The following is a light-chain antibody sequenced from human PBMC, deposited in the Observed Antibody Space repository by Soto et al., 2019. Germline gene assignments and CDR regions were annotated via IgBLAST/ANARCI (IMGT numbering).Light chain of an antibody. CDR1: QSISSY. V-gene: IGKV1-39*01. J-gene: IGKJ4*01. CDR3: QQSYSTPVT. CDR2: AAS. Sequence: DIQMTQSPSSLSASVGDRVTITCRASQSISSYLNWYQQKPGKAPKLLIYAASSLQSGVPSRSSGSGSGTDFTLTISSLQPEDFATYYCQQSYSTPVTFGGGTKVDIK.